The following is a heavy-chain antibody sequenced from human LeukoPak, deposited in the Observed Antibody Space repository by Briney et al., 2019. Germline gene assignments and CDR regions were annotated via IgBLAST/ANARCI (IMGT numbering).Heavy chain of an antibody. D-gene: IGHD3-3*01. V-gene: IGHV3-23*01. Sequence: GGSLRLSCAAFGFTFTSYAMSWVRQAPGKGLEWVSGINGSGTITYYADSVKGRFTISRDNSKNTLYLQMNSLRAEDAAVYYCAKSGTDFWSGPALKWGQGILVTVSS. CDR1: GFTFTSYA. CDR2: INGSGTIT. J-gene: IGHJ4*02. CDR3: AKSGTDFWSGPALK.